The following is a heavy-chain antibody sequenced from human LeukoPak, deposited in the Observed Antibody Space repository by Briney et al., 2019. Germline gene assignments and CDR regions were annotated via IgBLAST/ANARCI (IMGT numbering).Heavy chain of an antibody. Sequence: SGTLSLTCAVSGGSISSSNWWSWVRQPPGKGLEWIGEINHSGITNYNPSLKSRVTISADTSKNQFSLKLSSVTAADTSVYYCASDTVAGTGWGQGTLVTVSS. J-gene: IGHJ4*02. CDR2: INHSGIT. CDR1: GGSISSSNW. V-gene: IGHV4-4*02. D-gene: IGHD6-19*01. CDR3: ASDTVAGTG.